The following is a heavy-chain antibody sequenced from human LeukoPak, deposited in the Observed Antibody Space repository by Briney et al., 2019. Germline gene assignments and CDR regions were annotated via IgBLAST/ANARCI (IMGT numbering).Heavy chain of an antibody. J-gene: IGHJ4*02. CDR2: ISAYNGNT. D-gene: IGHD5-18*01. Sequence: VASVKVSCKASGYTFTSYGISWVRQAPGQGLEWMGWISAYNGNTNYAQKLQGRVTMTTDTSTSTAYMELRSLRSDDTAVYYCARGGRVDTAMVAPPAHWGQGTLVTVSS. CDR1: GYTFTSYG. V-gene: IGHV1-18*01. CDR3: ARGGRVDTAMVAPPAH.